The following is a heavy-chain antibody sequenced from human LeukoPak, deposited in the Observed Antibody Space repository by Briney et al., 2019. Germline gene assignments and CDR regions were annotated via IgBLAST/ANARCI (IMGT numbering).Heavy chain of an antibody. CDR1: GGSISGTNW. CDR3: ARNYGDNNFDY. Sequence: SETLSLTCAVSGGSISGTNWWSWVRQPPGKGLEWIGEIYHSGSTNYNPSLKCRVTISVDKSKNQFSLKLTSVTAADTAVYYCARNYGDNNFDYWGQGTLVTVSS. J-gene: IGHJ4*02. CDR2: IYHSGST. V-gene: IGHV4-4*02. D-gene: IGHD4-17*01.